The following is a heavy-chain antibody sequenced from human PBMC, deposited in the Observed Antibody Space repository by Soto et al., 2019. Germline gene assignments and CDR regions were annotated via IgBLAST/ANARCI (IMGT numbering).Heavy chain of an antibody. V-gene: IGHV4-34*01. D-gene: IGHD1-26*01. Sequence: SETLSLTCAVYGGSFSGYYWSWIRQPPGKGLEWIGEINHSGSTNYNPSLKSRVTISVDTSKNQFSLKLSSVTAADTAVYYCAITIVGATFWYFELWGRGSLVTVSS. CDR1: GGSFSGYY. J-gene: IGHJ2*01. CDR2: INHSGST. CDR3: AITIVGATFWYFEL.